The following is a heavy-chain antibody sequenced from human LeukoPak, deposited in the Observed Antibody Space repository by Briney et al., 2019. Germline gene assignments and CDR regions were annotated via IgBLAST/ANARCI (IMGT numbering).Heavy chain of an antibody. Sequence: AASVTVSCTTSGYTFTNYYIHWVRQAPGQGLEWMGRIDPNTGGTKSAKNFQGRVTMTRDTSISTAYMALSGLRSDDTAVYYCASLYDIVGTTVDYWGQGTLVTVSS. D-gene: IGHD1-26*01. CDR1: GYTFTNYY. V-gene: IGHV1-2*06. CDR3: ASLYDIVGTTVDY. J-gene: IGHJ4*02. CDR2: IDPNTGGT.